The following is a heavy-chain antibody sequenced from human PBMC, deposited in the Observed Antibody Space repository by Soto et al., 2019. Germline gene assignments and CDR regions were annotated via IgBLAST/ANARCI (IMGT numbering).Heavy chain of an antibody. D-gene: IGHD3-3*01. CDR1: GYTFTGYY. Sequence: GASVKVSCKASGYTFTGYYMHWVRQAPGQGLEWMGWINPNSGGTNYAQKFQGWVTMTRDTSISTAYMELSRLRSDDTAAYYCARVGSGRFLEWLLGDYGMDVWGQGTTVTVS. J-gene: IGHJ6*02. CDR2: INPNSGGT. CDR3: ARVGSGRFLEWLLGDYGMDV. V-gene: IGHV1-2*04.